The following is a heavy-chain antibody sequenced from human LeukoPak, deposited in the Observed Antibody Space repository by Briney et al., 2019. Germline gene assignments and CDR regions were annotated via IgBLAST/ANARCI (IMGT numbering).Heavy chain of an antibody. V-gene: IGHV4-39*07. CDR2: VYYSGST. J-gene: IGHJ5*02. CDR3: ASSNLWSGYYTPGWFDP. D-gene: IGHD3-3*01. Sequence: PSETLSLTCTVSGGSISSSSYSWGWIRQPPGKGLEWIGSVYYSGSTYYNPSLKSRVTISVDTSKNQFSLKLSSVTAADTAVYYCASSNLWSGYYTPGWFDPWGQGTLVTVSS. CDR1: GGSISSSSYS.